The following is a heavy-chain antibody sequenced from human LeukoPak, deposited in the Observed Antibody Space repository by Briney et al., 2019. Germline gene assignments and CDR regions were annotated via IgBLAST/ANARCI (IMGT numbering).Heavy chain of an antibody. J-gene: IGHJ4*02. CDR3: ARGDITMVRGEDYFDY. CDR2: ISSSSSYI. CDR1: GFTFSSYS. D-gene: IGHD3-10*01. Sequence: GGSLRLSCAASGFTFSSYSMNWVRQAPRKGLEWVSSISSSSSYIYYADSVKGRFTISRDNAKNSLYLQMNSLRAEDTAVYYCARGDITMVRGEDYFDYWGQGTLVTVSS. V-gene: IGHV3-21*01.